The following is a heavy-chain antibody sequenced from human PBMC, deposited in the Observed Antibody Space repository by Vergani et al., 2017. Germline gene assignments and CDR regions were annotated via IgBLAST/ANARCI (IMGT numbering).Heavy chain of an antibody. J-gene: IGHJ4*02. D-gene: IGHD2-21*02. V-gene: IGHV3-23*01. CDR2: ISGRGGST. CDR3: AKSTARVVTAHYFDY. CDR1: GFTFSSYA. Sequence: EVQLLESGGGLVQPGGSLRLSCAASGFTFSSYAMSWVRQAPGKGLEWVSAISGRGGSTYYADSVKGRFTISRDNSKNTLYLQMNSLRAEDTAVYYCAKSTARVVTAHYFDYWGQGTLVTVSS.